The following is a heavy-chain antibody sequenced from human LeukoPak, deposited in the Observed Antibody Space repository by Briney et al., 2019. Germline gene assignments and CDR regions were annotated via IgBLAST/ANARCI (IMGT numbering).Heavy chain of an antibody. Sequence: SETLSLTCSVSDDSITMYYWTWIRQPPGRGRGWIGYVDHTGSTNFNPSLNGRVSISRDTTKNLFSLRLRSVTAADTAVYFCARGRVSSSTWYSTYYYYFYMDVWGKGTTVTVSS. CDR2: VDHTGST. D-gene: IGHD1-1*01. CDR3: ARGRVSSSTWYSTYYYYFYMDV. J-gene: IGHJ6*03. CDR1: DDSITMYY. V-gene: IGHV4-59*01.